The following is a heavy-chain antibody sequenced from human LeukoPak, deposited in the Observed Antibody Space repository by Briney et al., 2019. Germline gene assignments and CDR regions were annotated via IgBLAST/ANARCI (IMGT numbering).Heavy chain of an antibody. V-gene: IGHV3-53*01. CDR3: TRRDYNDAYPFDY. Sequence: GGSLRLSCAVSGLTVSSNYMSWVRQAPGKGLEWVSVLYSGGNTYYADSVKGRFTISRDNAKNSLFLQMNSLSAEDTAVYYCTRRDYNDAYPFDYWGQGTLVTVSS. CDR1: GLTVSSNY. CDR2: LYSGGNT. J-gene: IGHJ4*02. D-gene: IGHD3-10*01.